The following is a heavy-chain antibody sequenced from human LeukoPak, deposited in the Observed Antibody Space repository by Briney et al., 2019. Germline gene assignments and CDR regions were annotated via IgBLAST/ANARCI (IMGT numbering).Heavy chain of an antibody. D-gene: IGHD6-13*01. CDR1: GFTFSSYG. J-gene: IGHJ4*02. CDR3: ARDGLGIAVRIDY. CDR2: IWYDGSNK. V-gene: IGHV3-33*08. Sequence: GGSLRLSCAASGFTFSSYGMHWVCQAPGKGLEWVAVIWYDGSNKYYADSVKGRFTISRDNSKNTLYLQMNSLRAEDTAVYYCARDGLGIAVRIDYWGQGTLVTVSS.